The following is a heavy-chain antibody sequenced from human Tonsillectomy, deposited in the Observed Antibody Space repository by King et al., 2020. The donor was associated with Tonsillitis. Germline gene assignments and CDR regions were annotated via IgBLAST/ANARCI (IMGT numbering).Heavy chain of an antibody. J-gene: IGHJ6*02. D-gene: IGHD3-3*01. CDR3: ARAQYYDFWSGYYGYYYGMDV. CDR1: GYTFTSYD. CDR2: MNPNSGNT. V-gene: IGHV1-8*01. Sequence: QLVQSGAEVKKPGASVKVSCKASGYTFTSYDINWVRQATGQGLEWMGWMNPNSGNTGYAQKFQGRVTMTRNTSISTAYMELSSLRSEDTAVYYCARAQYYDFWSGYYGYYYGMDVWGQGTTVTVSS.